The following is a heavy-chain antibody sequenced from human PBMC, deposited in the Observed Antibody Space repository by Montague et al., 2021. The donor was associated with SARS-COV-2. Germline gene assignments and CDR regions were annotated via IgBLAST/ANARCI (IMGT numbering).Heavy chain of an antibody. D-gene: IGHD3-10*01. J-gene: IGHJ5*02. CDR2: IYYSGST. CDR1: GGSISSSSNY. V-gene: IGHV4-39*01. Sequence: SETLSLTCTVSGGSISSSSNYWGWIRQPPGKGLEWIGSIYYSGSTYYNSSLKSRVTISVDTSKNQFSQKLNSVTAADTAVYYCARLVWFGELSSENWFDPWGQGTLVTVSS. CDR3: ARLVWFGELSSENWFDP.